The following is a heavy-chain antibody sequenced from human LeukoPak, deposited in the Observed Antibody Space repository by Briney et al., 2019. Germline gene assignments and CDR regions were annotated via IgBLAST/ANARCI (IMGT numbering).Heavy chain of an antibody. V-gene: IGHV1-2*02. CDR3: ARVVTGGQAFDI. CDR2: INPNSGGT. D-gene: IGHD2-8*02. CDR1: GYIFTNYY. Sequence: ASVKVSCKASGYIFTNYYIHWVRQAPGQGLEWMGWINPNSGGTNYAQKFQGRVTMTRDTSISTAYMELSRLRSDDTAVYYCARVVTGGQAFDIWGQGTMVTVSS. J-gene: IGHJ3*02.